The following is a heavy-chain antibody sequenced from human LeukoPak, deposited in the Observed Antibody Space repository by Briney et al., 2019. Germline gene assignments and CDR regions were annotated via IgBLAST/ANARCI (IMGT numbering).Heavy chain of an antibody. Sequence: SETLSLTCAVYGGSFSGYYWSWIRQPPGKGLEWIGEINHSGSTNYNPSLKSRVTISVDTSKSQFSLKLSSVTATDTAVYYCARHLTGSGSFSYWGQGTLVTVSS. V-gene: IGHV4-34*01. D-gene: IGHD3-10*01. J-gene: IGHJ4*02. CDR1: GGSFSGYY. CDR2: INHSGST. CDR3: ARHLTGSGSFSY.